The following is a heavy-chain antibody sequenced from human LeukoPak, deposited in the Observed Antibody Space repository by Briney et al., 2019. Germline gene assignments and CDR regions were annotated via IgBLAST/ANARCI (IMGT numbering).Heavy chain of an antibody. CDR2: IYYSGST. CDR3: ARGAVAGTISLFDY. V-gene: IGHV4-59*01. Sequence: PSETLSLTCTVSGGSLSSYYWSWIRQPPGKGLEWIGYIYYSGSTNYNPSLKSRVTISVDTSKNQFSLKLSSVTAADTAVYYCARGAVAGTISLFDYWGQGTLVTVSS. J-gene: IGHJ4*02. CDR1: GGSLSSYY. D-gene: IGHD6-19*01.